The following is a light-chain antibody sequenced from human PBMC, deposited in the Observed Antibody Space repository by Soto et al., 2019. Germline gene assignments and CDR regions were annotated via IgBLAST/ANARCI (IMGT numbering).Light chain of an antibody. J-gene: IGKJ5*01. CDR3: QQRSDWHPIT. V-gene: IGKV3D-11*02. CDR1: QSVSSY. Sequence: EIVLTQSPAPLSLSPGERATLSCRASQSVSSYLAWYQQKPGQAPRLLIYGASSRATGIPERFSGSGSGTDFALTISSLEPEDFAVYYCQQRSDWHPITFGQGTRLEIK. CDR2: GAS.